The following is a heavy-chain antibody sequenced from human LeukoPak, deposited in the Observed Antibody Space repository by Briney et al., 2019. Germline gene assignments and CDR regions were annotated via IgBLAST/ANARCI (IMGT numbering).Heavy chain of an antibody. J-gene: IGHJ6*02. CDR1: GGSISSYY. Sequence: SETLSLTCTVSGGSISSYYWSWIRQPPGKGLEWIGYIYYSGSTNYNPSLKSRVAISVDTSKNQFSLKLSSVTAADTAVYYCARVGVVPAAIRLYYYYGMDVWGQGTTVTVSS. CDR3: ARVGVVPAAIRLYYYYGMDV. V-gene: IGHV4-59*12. CDR2: IYYSGST. D-gene: IGHD2-2*02.